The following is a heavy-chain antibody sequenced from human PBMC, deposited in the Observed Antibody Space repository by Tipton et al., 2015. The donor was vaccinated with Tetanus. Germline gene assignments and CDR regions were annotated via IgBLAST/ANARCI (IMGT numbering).Heavy chain of an antibody. Sequence: QVQLVQSGAEVKKPGASVKVSCKASGYTFTGYYMYWVRQAPGQGLEWMGWIDPNSGGTVYAQKFQGRVPMTRDTSISTAYMELRSLRSDDTAVYYCARDRGYYIYYGMDVWGPGTTVTVS. V-gene: IGHV1-2*02. CDR2: IDPNSGGT. CDR3: ARDRGYYIYYGMDV. J-gene: IGHJ6*02. CDR1: GYTFTGYY. D-gene: IGHD3-22*01.